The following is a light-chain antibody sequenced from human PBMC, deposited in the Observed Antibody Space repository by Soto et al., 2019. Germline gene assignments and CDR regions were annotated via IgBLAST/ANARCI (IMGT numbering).Light chain of an antibody. CDR2: KAS. J-gene: IGKJ5*01. V-gene: IGKV1-5*03. Sequence: DIQITQSPSTLSSSVVERFTITCRASQSISSWLAWYQQKPGKAPKLLIYKASSLESGVPSRFSGSGSGTEFTLTISSLQSEDFAVYYCQQYNDWLPITFGQGTRLEIK. CDR3: QQYNDWLPIT. CDR1: QSISSW.